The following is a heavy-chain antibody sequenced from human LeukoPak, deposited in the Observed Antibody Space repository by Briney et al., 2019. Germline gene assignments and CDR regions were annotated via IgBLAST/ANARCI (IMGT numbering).Heavy chain of an antibody. D-gene: IGHD6-19*01. J-gene: IGHJ4*02. CDR1: GFTFSSYW. CDR2: IKQDGSEK. V-gene: IGHV3-7*01. CDR3: VRGEHSSDWLFDY. Sequence: PGGSLRLSCAASGFTFSSYWMSWVRQAPGKGLEWVANIKQDGSEKYYVDSVKGRFTISRDNAKNSLYLQMNSLRAEDTAVYYCVRGEHSSDWLFDYWGQGTLVTVSS.